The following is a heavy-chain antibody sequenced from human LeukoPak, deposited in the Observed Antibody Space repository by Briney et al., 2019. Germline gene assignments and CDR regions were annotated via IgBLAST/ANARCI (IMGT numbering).Heavy chain of an antibody. CDR2: ISAYNGNT. J-gene: IGHJ6*04. V-gene: IGHV1-18*04. CDR1: GYTFTSYG. D-gene: IGHD5-18*01. Sequence: ASVKVSCKAFGYTFTSYGISWVRQAPGQGLEWMGWISAYNGNTNYAQKLQGRVTMTTDTSTSTAYMELRSLRSDDTAVYYCARDRGLRYSYGHYGMDVWGKGTTVTVSS. CDR3: ARDRGLRYSYGHYGMDV.